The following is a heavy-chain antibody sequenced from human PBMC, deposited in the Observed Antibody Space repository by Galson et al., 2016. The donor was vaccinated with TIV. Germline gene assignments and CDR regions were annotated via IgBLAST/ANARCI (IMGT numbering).Heavy chain of an antibody. CDR1: GYSFLSYG. CDR2: ISAYNGDI. J-gene: IGHJ6*02. D-gene: IGHD2-2*01. CDR3: ATELYCSSISCYYYYGLDV. V-gene: IGHV1-18*04. Sequence: SVKVSCKASGYSFLSYGMTWVRQAPGRGLEWPGWISAYNGDIKSARKFQGRVTMTTDTSTNTAYMELRSLGSDDTAVYYCATELYCSSISCYYYYGLDVWGHGTTVTVSS.